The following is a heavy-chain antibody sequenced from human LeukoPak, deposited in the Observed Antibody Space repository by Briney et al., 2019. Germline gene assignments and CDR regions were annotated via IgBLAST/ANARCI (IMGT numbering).Heavy chain of an antibody. CDR1: GGSISSSSYY. V-gene: IGHV4-39*01. J-gene: IGHJ4*02. CDR2: MYSSGST. CDR3: ARVRGYSYGYGDY. D-gene: IGHD5-18*01. Sequence: PSETLSLTCTVSGGSISSSSYYWGWIRQPPGKGLEWIGSMYSSGSTYYNPSLKSRVTISVDTSKNQFSLKLSSVTAADTAEYYCARVRGYSYGYGDYWGQGTLVTVSS.